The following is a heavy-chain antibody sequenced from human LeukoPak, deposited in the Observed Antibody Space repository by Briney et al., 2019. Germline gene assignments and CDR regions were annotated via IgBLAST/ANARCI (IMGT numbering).Heavy chain of an antibody. V-gene: IGHV1-2*02. CDR2: INPNSGGT. J-gene: IGHJ5*02. Sequence: ASVKVSCKASGYTFTGYYMLWVRQAPGQGLEWMGWINPNSGGTNYAQKFQGRVTMTRDTSISTAYMELSRLRSDDTAVYYCARPKRSSPTFDPWGQGTLVTVSS. CDR3: ARPKRSSPTFDP. D-gene: IGHD6-13*01. CDR1: GYTFTGYY.